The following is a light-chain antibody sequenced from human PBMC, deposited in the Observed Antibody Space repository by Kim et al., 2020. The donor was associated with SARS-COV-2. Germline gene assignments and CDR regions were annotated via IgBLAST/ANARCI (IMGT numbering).Light chain of an antibody. CDR2: DAS. V-gene: IGKV1-33*01. CDR1: QDIRIH. CDR3: QHYQNLPRT. J-gene: IGKJ1*01. Sequence: DIQITQSPSSLSASVGDTVTITCQASQDIRIHLNWYQQKPGKAPKFLIYDASILETGVPSRFSGSGYGTYFTLTISSLQPEDIATYYCQHYQNLPRTFGQGTKMDIK.